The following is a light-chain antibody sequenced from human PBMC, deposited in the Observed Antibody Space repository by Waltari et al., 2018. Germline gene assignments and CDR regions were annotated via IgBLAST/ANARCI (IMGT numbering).Light chain of an antibody. CDR1: QSVGRT. CDR2: DAS. J-gene: IGKJ1*01. CDR3: QKYGTRPAT. Sequence: EIVLTQSPGSLSLSPGDRATLSCRASQSVGRTLAWYQQRPGQAPRLLIYDASSRATGIPDRFSGSGSGTDFSLTISRLEPEDFAVYYCQKYGTRPATFGQGTKMEVK. V-gene: IGKV3-20*01.